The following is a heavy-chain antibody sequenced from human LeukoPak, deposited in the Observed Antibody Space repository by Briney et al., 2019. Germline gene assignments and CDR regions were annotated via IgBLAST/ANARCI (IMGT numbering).Heavy chain of an antibody. D-gene: IGHD6-19*01. Sequence: GASVKVSCKASGGTFSSYAISWVRQAPGQGLEWMGRIIPIFGTANYAQKFQGRVTITTDESTSTAYMELSSLRSEDTAVYYCAREHSSGWAYFDYWGQGTLVTVSS. CDR1: GGTFSSYA. CDR3: AREHSSGWAYFDY. J-gene: IGHJ4*02. CDR2: IIPIFGTA. V-gene: IGHV1-69*05.